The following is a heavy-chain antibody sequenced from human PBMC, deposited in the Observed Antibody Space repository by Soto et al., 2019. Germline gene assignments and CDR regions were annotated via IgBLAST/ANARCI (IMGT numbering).Heavy chain of an antibody. CDR1: GGSLSSGGHS. V-gene: IGHV4-30-2*01. CDR3: ARLGPYASGTYSFRHNRFDP. CDR2: IFHGGTT. J-gene: IGHJ5*02. D-gene: IGHD3-10*01. Sequence: PSETLSLTCAVSGGSLSSGGHSRNWIRQPLGRGLEWIGYIFHGGTTHYNPSLKSRVTISVDKSKNQFSLRLNSVTAEDTAVYYCARLGPYASGTYSFRHNRFDPWGQGTLVTVS.